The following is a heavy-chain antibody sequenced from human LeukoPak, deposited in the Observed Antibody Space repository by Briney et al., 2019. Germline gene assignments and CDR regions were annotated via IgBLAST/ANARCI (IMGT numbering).Heavy chain of an antibody. D-gene: IGHD5-18*01. CDR3: ARDRDTATTDPDY. CDR2: ISYDGNNT. Sequence: GGSLSLSCAASGFTFSSYGMHWVRQAPGKGLECVAVISYDGNNTYYADSVKGRFTISRDNSKNTLYLQMNSLRAEDTAVYYCARDRDTATTDPDYWGQGTLVTVSS. CDR1: GFTFSSYG. J-gene: IGHJ4*02. V-gene: IGHV3-30*03.